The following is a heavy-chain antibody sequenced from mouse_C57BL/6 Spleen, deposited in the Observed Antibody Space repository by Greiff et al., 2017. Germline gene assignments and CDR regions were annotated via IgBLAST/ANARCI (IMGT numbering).Heavy chain of an antibody. Sequence: EVKLEESGGGLVQPGGSLSLSCAASGFTFTDYYMSWVRQPPGKALEWLGFIRNKANGYTTEYSASVKGRFTISRDNSQSILYLQMNALRAEDSATYYCARYMRVNYAMDYWGQGTSVTVSS. CDR3: ARYMRVNYAMDY. D-gene: IGHD2-3*01. V-gene: IGHV7-3*01. J-gene: IGHJ4*01. CDR1: GFTFTDYY. CDR2: IRNKANGYTT.